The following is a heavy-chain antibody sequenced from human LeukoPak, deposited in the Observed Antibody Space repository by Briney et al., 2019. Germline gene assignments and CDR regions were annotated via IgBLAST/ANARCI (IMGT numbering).Heavy chain of an antibody. J-gene: IGHJ4*02. D-gene: IGHD1-26*01. CDR3: ARGGSFFVY. V-gene: IGHV3-48*03. Sequence: GGSLRLSCAASGFTFSGYDMNWVRQAPGKGLEWVSYISSSGTTIYYADSVGGRFTISRDNAKNSLYLQMNSLRAEDTAVYYCARGGSFFVYWGQGTLVTVSS. CDR2: ISSSGTTI. CDR1: GFTFSGYD.